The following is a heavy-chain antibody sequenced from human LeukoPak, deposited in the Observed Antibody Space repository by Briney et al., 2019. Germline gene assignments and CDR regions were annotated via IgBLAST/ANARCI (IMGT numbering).Heavy chain of an antibody. Sequence: SETLSLTCTVSGGSISSYYWSWIRQPPGKGLEWIGEINHSGSTNYNPSLKSRVTISVDTSKNQFSLKLSSVTAADTAVYYCVRGFVEQHPRYFDYWGQGTLVTVSS. J-gene: IGHJ4*02. CDR2: INHSGST. CDR3: VRGFVEQHPRYFDY. D-gene: IGHD6-13*01. V-gene: IGHV4-34*01. CDR1: GGSISSYY.